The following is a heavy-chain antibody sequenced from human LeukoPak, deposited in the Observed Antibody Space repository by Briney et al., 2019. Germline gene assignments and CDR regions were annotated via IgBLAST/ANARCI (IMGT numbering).Heavy chain of an antibody. CDR2: INPNSGGT. D-gene: IGHD3-10*01. J-gene: IGHJ4*02. Sequence: ASVKVSCKASGYTFTGYYMHWVRQAPGQGLEWMGWINPNSGGTNYAQKFQGRVTVTRDTSISTAYMELSRLRSDDTAVYYCARDPKIYYYGSGRALGYWGQGTLVTVSS. CDR1: GYTFTGYY. CDR3: ARDPKIYYYGSGRALGY. V-gene: IGHV1-2*02.